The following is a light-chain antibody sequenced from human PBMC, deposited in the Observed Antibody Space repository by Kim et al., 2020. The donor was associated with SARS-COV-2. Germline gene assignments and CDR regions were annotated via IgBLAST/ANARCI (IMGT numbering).Light chain of an antibody. CDR1: SLRSYY. CDR2: GKN. J-gene: IGLJ2*01. V-gene: IGLV3-19*01. CDR3: NSRDSNDNVL. Sequence: VALGQTVRIKCQGDSLRSYYATWYQQKPGQATIRVIYGKNNRPSGIPDRFSGSSSGNTASLTITGTQAGDEADYYCNSRDSNDNVLFGGGTQLTVL.